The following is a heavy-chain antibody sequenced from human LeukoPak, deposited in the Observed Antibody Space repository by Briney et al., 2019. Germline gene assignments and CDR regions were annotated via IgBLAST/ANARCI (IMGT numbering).Heavy chain of an antibody. Sequence: GGSLRLSCAASGFSFRNYGMHWGRQSPGKGLEWVSYISSSGSPIYYADSVKGRFTISRDNAKNSLYLQMNSLRAEDTAVYYCAREPHWGQGTLVTVSS. V-gene: IGHV3-48*03. J-gene: IGHJ4*02. CDR3: AREPH. CDR2: ISSSGSPI. CDR1: GFSFRNYG.